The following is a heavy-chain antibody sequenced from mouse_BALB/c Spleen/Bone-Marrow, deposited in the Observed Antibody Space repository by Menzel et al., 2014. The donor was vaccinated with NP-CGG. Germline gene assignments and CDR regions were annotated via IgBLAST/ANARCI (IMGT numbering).Heavy chain of an antibody. V-gene: IGHV1-67*01. D-gene: IGHD1-1*01. Sequence: VQVVESGPELVRPGVSVKISCKGSGYTFTDYAMHWVKQSHAKSLEWIGVINTYSGDANYSQKFKGKATMTVDKSSSTAYMELARLTSEDSAIYYCARDYGSSHFDHWGQGSTLTVSS. J-gene: IGHJ2*01. CDR1: GYTFTDYA. CDR3: ARDYGSSHFDH. CDR2: INTYSGDA.